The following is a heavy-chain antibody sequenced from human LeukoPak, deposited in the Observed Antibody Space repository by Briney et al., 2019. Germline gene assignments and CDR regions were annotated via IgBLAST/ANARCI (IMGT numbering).Heavy chain of an antibody. V-gene: IGHV1-18*01. J-gene: IGHJ4*02. CDR2: ISPDNGNT. Sequence: GASVKVSCKASGYTFTSFGIAWLRQAPSPGLEWMGWISPDNGNTEYAQKFQGRVTMTTDTSTSKDYMDLRSLGSDDTAVYYCARTPPGNTCFYAYWGQGTLVTVFS. D-gene: IGHD3-16*01. CDR1: GYTFTSFG. CDR3: ARTPPGNTCFYAY.